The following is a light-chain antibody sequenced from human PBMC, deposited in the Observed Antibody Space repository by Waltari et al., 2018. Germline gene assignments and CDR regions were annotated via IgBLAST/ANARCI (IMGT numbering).Light chain of an antibody. CDR3: SSYTSSSTVV. Sequence: QSALPQPASGSGPPGQSITISCTGTTSDVVGYNYVSWYQQHPGKAPKLMIYEVSNRPSGVSNRFSGSKSGNTASLTISGLQAEDEADYYCSSYTSSSTVVFGGGTKLTVL. CDR2: EVS. J-gene: IGLJ2*01. V-gene: IGLV2-14*01. CDR1: TSDVVGYNY.